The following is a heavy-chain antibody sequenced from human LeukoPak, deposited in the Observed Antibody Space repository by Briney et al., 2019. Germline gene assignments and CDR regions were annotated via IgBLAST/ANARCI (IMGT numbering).Heavy chain of an antibody. Sequence: SETLSLTCAVYGGSFSGYYWSWIRQPPGKGLEWIGEINHSGSTNYNPSLKSRVTISVDTSKNQFSLKQSSVTAADTAVYYCARLVLGSYPKGVDYGGQETLSPSPQ. CDR3: ARLVLGSYPKGVDY. D-gene: IGHD3-16*02. CDR2: INHSGST. CDR1: GGSFSGYY. J-gene: IGHJ4*02. V-gene: IGHV4-34*01.